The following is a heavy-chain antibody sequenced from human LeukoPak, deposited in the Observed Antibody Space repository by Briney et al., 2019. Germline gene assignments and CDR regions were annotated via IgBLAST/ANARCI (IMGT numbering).Heavy chain of an antibody. CDR1: GITLSTYG. CDR2: ISYSGNST. V-gene: IGHV3-23*01. D-gene: IGHD2-2*01. CDR3: AKNAGLKYQLPRYIDY. J-gene: IGHJ4*02. Sequence: GGSLRLSCAASGITLSTYGMSWVRQAPGKGLEWVSGISYSGNSTYYADSVKGRFTISRDNSKDTLFLQMNSLRAEDTAVYYCAKNAGLKYQLPRYIDYWGQGTLVTVSS.